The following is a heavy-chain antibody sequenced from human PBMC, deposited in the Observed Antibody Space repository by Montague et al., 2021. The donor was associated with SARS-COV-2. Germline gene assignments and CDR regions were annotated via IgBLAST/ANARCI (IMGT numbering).Heavy chain of an antibody. CDR1: GGSFSGYY. CDR3: ARGRRILLWFGELLSGGDYYGMDV. CDR2: INHSGST. J-gene: IGHJ6*02. Sequence: SETLSLTCAVYGGSFSGYYWSWIRQPPGKGLEWIGEINHSGSTNXNPSLKSRVTISVDTSKNRFSLKLSSVTAADTAVYYCARGRRILLWFGELLSGGDYYGMDVWGQGTTITVSS. D-gene: IGHD3-10*01. V-gene: IGHV4-34*01.